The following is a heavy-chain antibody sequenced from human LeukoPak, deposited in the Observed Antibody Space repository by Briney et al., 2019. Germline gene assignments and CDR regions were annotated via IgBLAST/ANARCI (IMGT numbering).Heavy chain of an antibody. CDR3: ARGSSGGSYRTQKNYFDY. D-gene: IGHD1-26*01. V-gene: IGHV1-3*01. Sequence: ASVKVSCKASGYTFTSYAMHWVRQAPGQRLEWMGWINAGNGNTKYSQKFQGRVTITRDTSASTAYMELSSLRSEDTAVYYCARGSSGGSYRTQKNYFDYWGQGTLVTVSS. J-gene: IGHJ4*02. CDR1: GYTFTSYA. CDR2: INAGNGNT.